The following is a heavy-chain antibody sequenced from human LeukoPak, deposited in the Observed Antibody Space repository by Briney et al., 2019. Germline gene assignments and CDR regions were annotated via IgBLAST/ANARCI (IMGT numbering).Heavy chain of an antibody. J-gene: IGHJ4*02. V-gene: IGHV3-21*01. CDR2: ISSSSSYI. CDR3: ASSYSNSWY. CDR1: GLTLSNYW. Sequence: GGSLRLSCAASGLTLSNYWMSWARQAPGKGLEWVSSISSSSSYIYYADSVKGRFTISRDNAKNSLYLQMNSLRAEDTAVYYCASSYSNSWYWGQGTLVTVSS. D-gene: IGHD6-13*01.